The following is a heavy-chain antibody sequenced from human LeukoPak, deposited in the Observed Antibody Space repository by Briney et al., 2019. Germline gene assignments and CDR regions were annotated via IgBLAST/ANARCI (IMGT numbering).Heavy chain of an antibody. CDR1: GFIFSSYA. J-gene: IGHJ4*02. CDR2: ISYDGSNK. V-gene: IGHV3-30-3*01. Sequence: SGRSLRLSCAGSGFIFSSYAMHWVRQAPGKGLEWVAVISYDGSNKYYADSVKGRFTISRDNSKNTLYLQMNSLRAEDTAVYYCAREAEYSSSSDYWGQGTLVTVSS. CDR3: AREAEYSSSSDY. D-gene: IGHD6-6*01.